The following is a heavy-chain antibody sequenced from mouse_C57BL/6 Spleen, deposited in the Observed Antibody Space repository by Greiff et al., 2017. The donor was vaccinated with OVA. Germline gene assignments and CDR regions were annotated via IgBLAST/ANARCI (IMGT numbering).Heavy chain of an antibody. CDR2: IYPGDGDT. CDR3: ARGDYYYGSSYLFAY. Sequence: QVQLQQSGAELVKPGASVKISCKASGYAFSSYWMNWVKQRPGKGLEWIGQIYPGDGDTNYNGKFKGKATLTADKSSSTAYMQLSSLTSEDSAVYFCARGDYYYGSSYLFAYWGQGTLVTVSA. CDR1: GYAFSSYW. V-gene: IGHV1-80*01. J-gene: IGHJ3*01. D-gene: IGHD1-1*01.